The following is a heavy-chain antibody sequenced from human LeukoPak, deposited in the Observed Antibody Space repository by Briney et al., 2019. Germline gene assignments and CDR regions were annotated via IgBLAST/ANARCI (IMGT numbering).Heavy chain of an antibody. Sequence: GGSLRLSCAASGFTFSSYWMSWVRQAPGKGLEWVANIKQDGSEKYYVDSVKGRFTISRENAKNSLYLQMNSLGAEDTAVYYCARSLRYFDWLHTSYYFDYWGQGPLVTVSS. CDR1: GFTFSSYW. V-gene: IGHV3-7*01. CDR2: IKQDGSEK. CDR3: ARSLRYFDWLHTSYYFDY. D-gene: IGHD3-9*01. J-gene: IGHJ4*02.